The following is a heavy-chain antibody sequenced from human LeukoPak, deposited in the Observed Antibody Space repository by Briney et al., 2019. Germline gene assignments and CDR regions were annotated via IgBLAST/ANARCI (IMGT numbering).Heavy chain of an antibody. CDR3: AKSGYYYYMDV. CDR2: ISRSGTTI. Sequence: GGSLRLSCAASGFTFSSYEMNWVRQAPGRGLEWVSFISRSGTTIYYADSVKGRFTISRDNTNNSLYLQMNSLRTEDTALYYCAKSGYYYYMDVWGKGTTVTVSS. J-gene: IGHJ6*03. V-gene: IGHV3-48*03. D-gene: IGHD6-25*01. CDR1: GFTFSSYE.